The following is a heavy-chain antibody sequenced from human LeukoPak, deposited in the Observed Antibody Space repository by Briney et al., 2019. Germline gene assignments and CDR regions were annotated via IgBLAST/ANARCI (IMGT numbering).Heavy chain of an antibody. CDR2: IIPILVIA. J-gene: IGHJ6*02. CDR1: GGTFGSYA. V-gene: IGHV1-69*04. CDR3: ARTRIVVVPAALGGPYYYGMDV. Sequence: SVKVSCKASGGTFGSYAISWVRQAPGQGLEWMGRIIPILVIANYAQKFQGRVTITADKSTSTAYMELSSLRSEDTAVYYCARTRIVVVPAALGGPYYYGMDVWGQGTTVTVSS. D-gene: IGHD2-2*01.